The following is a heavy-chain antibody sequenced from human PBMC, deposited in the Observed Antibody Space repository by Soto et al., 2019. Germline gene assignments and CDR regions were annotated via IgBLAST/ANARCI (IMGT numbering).Heavy chain of an antibody. CDR2: IKQDGSEK. CDR1: VFTCSSYW. V-gene: IGHV3-7*01. Sequence: RWSLRLSCAAPVFTCSSYWMSWFRQAPGKGLEWVANIKQDGSEKYYVDSVNGRFTISRDNAKNSLYLQMNSLRAEDTAVYYYARDVTVGGFDPWGQGTLVTVSS. CDR3: ARDVTVGGFDP. D-gene: IGHD2-15*01. J-gene: IGHJ5*02.